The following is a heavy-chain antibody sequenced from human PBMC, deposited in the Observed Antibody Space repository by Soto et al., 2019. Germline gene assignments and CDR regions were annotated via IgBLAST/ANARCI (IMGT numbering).Heavy chain of an antibody. Sequence: QVQLVQSGAEVKKPGSSVKVSCKASGGTFSSYAISWVRQAPGQGLEWMGGIIPIFGTANYAQKFQGRVTITADESTSTDYMELSSLRSEDTAVYYCARDKVIAARRVGPRLGMDVWGQGTTVTVSS. V-gene: IGHV1-69*01. CDR1: GGTFSSYA. D-gene: IGHD6-6*01. CDR2: IIPIFGTA. J-gene: IGHJ6*02. CDR3: ARDKVIAARRVGPRLGMDV.